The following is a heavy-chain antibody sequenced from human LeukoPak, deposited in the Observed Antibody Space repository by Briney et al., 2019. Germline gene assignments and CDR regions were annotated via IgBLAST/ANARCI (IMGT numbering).Heavy chain of an antibody. Sequence: GGSLRLSCAASGFTFSSYAMHWVRQAPGKGLEWVGRIKSKTDGGTTDYAAPVKGRFTISRDDSKNTLYLQMNSLTTEDTAVYFCAHRDTTMVRVDYWGQGTLVTVSS. V-gene: IGHV3-15*01. CDR2: IKSKTDGGTT. CDR3: AHRDTTMVRVDY. D-gene: IGHD5-18*01. J-gene: IGHJ4*02. CDR1: GFTFSSYA.